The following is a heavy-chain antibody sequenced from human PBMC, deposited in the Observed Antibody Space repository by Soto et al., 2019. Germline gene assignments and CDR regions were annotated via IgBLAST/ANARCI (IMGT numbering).Heavy chain of an antibody. V-gene: IGHV4-30-2*01. CDR1: GGSISSGGYS. D-gene: IGHD5-12*01. J-gene: IGHJ4*02. Sequence: SETLSLTCAVSGGSISSGGYSWSWIRQPPGKGLEWIGYIYHSGSTYYNPSLKSRVTISVDRSKNQFSLKLSSVTAADTAVYYCARASDGYNQYYFDYWGQGTLVTVSS. CDR2: IYHSGST. CDR3: ARASDGYNQYYFDY.